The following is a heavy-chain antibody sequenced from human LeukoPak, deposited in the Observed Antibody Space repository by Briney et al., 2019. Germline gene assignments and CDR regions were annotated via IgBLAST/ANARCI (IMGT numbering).Heavy chain of an antibody. CDR2: INHSGST. CDR3: ARGVGWGLRNYYGMDV. D-gene: IGHD6-19*01. Sequence: SETLSLTCAVYGGSFSGYYWSRIRQPPGKGLEWIGEINHSGSTNYNPSLKSRVTISVDTSKNQFSLKLSSVTAADTAVYYCARGVGWGLRNYYGMDVWGQGTTVTVSS. J-gene: IGHJ6*02. CDR1: GGSFSGYY. V-gene: IGHV4-34*01.